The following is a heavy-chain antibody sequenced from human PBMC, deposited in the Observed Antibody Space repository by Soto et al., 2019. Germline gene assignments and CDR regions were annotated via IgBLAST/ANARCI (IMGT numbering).Heavy chain of an antibody. Sequence: EVQLVESGGGLVQPGGSLRLSCAASGFTFSSYSMNWVHQAPGKGLEWVSYISSSSSTIYYADSVKGRFTISRDNAKNSLYLQMNSLRDEDTAVYYCAATYYYDSSGYSPEYYFDYWGQGTLVTVSS. CDR1: GFTFSSYS. CDR3: AATYYYDSSGYSPEYYFDY. D-gene: IGHD3-22*01. CDR2: ISSSSSTI. J-gene: IGHJ4*02. V-gene: IGHV3-48*02.